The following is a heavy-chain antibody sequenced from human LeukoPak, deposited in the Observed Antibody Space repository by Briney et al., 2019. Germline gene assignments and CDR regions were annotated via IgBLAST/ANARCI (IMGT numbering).Heavy chain of an antibody. Sequence: GGSLRLSCAASGFTFSSYWMRWVRQAPGKGLEWVDKIRQDGSEKYYVDSVKGRFTISIDNAKNSLYLQMNSLRAEDTAVYYCARDRGFLEWPYYYYYGMDVWGQGTTVTVSS. CDR3: ARDRGFLEWPYYYYYGMDV. D-gene: IGHD3-3*01. V-gene: IGHV3-7*01. J-gene: IGHJ6*02. CDR2: IRQDGSEK. CDR1: GFTFSSYW.